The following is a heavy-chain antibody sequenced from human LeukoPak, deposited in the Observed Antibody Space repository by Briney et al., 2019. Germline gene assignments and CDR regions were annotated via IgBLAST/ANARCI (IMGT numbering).Heavy chain of an antibody. CDR1: GGSISSGSYY. CDR3: AGVPSSSSVSDY. V-gene: IGHV4-61*02. D-gene: IGHD6-6*01. J-gene: IGHJ4*02. CDR2: IYTSGST. Sequence: SETLSLTCTVSGGSISSGSYYWSWIRQPAGKGLEWIGRIYTSGSTNYNPSLKSRVTISVDTSKNQFSLKLSSVTAADTAVYYCAGVPSSSSVSDYWGQGTLVTVSS.